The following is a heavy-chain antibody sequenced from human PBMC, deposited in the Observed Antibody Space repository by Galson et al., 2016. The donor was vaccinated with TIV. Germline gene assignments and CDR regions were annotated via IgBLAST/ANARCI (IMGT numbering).Heavy chain of an antibody. CDR2: IGTYNGDR. V-gene: IGHV1-18*01. CDR3: ARDVRGTWTNMDQ. D-gene: IGHD1/OR15-1a*01. J-gene: IGHJ4*02. Sequence: SVKVSCKASGYTFTNYGISWVRQAPGQGLEWMGWIGTYNGDRRYAQKFQDRVTMTTDTSTSTAYLEVRSLRSDDTAVCYCARDVRGTWTNMDQWGQGTLVTVSS. CDR1: GYTFTNYG.